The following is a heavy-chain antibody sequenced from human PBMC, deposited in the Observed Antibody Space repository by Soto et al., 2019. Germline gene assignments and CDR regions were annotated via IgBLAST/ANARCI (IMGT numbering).Heavy chain of an antibody. J-gene: IGHJ6*02. CDR3: ARVGIAARLYYYGMDV. V-gene: IGHV1-2*02. CDR2: INPNSGGT. Sequence: XAVKVSCNAAGCTLTSYGIIWVRQAPGQGLEWMGWINPNSGGTNYAQKFQGRVTMTRDTSISTAYMELSRLRSDDTAVYYCARVGIAARLYYYGMDVWGQGTTVTVS. CDR1: GCTLTSYG. D-gene: IGHD6-6*01.